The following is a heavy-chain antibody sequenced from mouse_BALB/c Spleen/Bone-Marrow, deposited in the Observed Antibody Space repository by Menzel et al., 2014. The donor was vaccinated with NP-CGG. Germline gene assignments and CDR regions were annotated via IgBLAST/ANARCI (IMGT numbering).Heavy chain of an antibody. J-gene: IGHJ2*01. CDR3: ARTYYRYGAYYFDC. CDR2: ISFDGSN. V-gene: IGHV3-6*02. Sequence: ESGPGPVKPSQSLSLTCSVTGYSITSGYFWNWIRQFPGNKLEWMGYISFDGSNNYNPSLKNRISITRDTSKNQFFLKLSSVTTEDSSTYYCARTYYRYGAYYFDCWGQGTTLTASS. CDR1: GYSITSGYF. D-gene: IGHD2-14*01.